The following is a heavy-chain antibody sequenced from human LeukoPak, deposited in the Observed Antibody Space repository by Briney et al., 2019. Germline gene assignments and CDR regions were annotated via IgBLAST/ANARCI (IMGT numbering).Heavy chain of an antibody. D-gene: IGHD3-22*01. Sequence: GGSLRLSCAASGFTFSNAWMSWVRQAPGKGLEWVGRIKSKTDGGTTDYAAPVKGRFTISRDDSKNTLYLQMNSLKTEDTAVYYCTTEYYYDSSGYVYNWFDPWGQGTLVTVSS. CDR3: TTEYYYDSSGYVYNWFDP. CDR1: GFTFSNAW. CDR2: IKSKTDGGTT. J-gene: IGHJ5*02. V-gene: IGHV3-15*01.